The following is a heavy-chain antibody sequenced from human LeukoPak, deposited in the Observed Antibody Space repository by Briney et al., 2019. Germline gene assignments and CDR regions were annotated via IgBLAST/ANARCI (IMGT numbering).Heavy chain of an antibody. CDR1: GFTFSYYN. V-gene: IGHV3-66*01. D-gene: IGHD1/OR15-1a*01. CDR3: ATAPLSTTYSFTWEHDY. J-gene: IGHJ4*02. Sequence: GGSLRLSCAASGFTFSYYNMNWVRQAPGKGLEWVSVIYTDGNTYYADSVKGRFTISRDNSKNTLYLQMNSLRAEDTAVYYCATAPLSTTYSFTWEHDYWGQGTLVTVSS. CDR2: IYTDGNT.